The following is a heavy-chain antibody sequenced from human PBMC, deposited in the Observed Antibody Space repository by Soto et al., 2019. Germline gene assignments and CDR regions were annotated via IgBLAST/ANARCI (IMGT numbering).Heavy chain of an antibody. CDR2: IIPILGIA. CDR3: VVRGSGSYYLDY. J-gene: IGHJ4*01. V-gene: IGHV1-69*02. CDR1: VGTFSSYT. Sequence: QVQLVQSVAEVKKPGSSVKVSCKASVGTFSSYTISWVRQAPGQGLEWMGRIIPILGIANYAKKFQGRVTLTAAKSTSTAYMVLGSLRSEDTAVYYCVVRGSGSYYLDYWGHGTMVTVCS. D-gene: IGHD3-10*01.